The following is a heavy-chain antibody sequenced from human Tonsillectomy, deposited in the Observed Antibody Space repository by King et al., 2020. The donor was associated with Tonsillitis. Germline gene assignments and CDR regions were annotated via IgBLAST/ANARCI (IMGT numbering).Heavy chain of an antibody. D-gene: IGHD5-18*01. J-gene: IGHJ4*02. Sequence: VQLVESGGGLVQPGGSLKLSCAASGFTFSGSAMHCVRQASGKGLEWVGRIRSKANSYATAYAASVKGRLTISRDDSKNTAYLQMNSLKTEDTAVYYCTSHHGYSYGSFDYWGQGTLVTVSS. CDR1: GFTFSGSA. V-gene: IGHV3-73*01. CDR3: TSHHGYSYGSFDY. CDR2: IRSKANSYAT.